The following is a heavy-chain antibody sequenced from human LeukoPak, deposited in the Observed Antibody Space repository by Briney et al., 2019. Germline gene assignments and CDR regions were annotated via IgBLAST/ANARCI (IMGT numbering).Heavy chain of an antibody. V-gene: IGHV4-4*02. CDR3: ARDIDCSGGSCFYYYYYYMDV. CDR2: IYHSGST. Sequence: SETLSLTCAVSGGSISSSNWWSWVRQPPGKGLEWIGEIYHSGSTNYNPSLKSRVTISVDKSKNQFSLKLSSVTAADTAVYYCARDIDCSGGSCFYYYYYYMDVWGKGTTVTVSS. J-gene: IGHJ6*03. CDR1: GGSISSSNW. D-gene: IGHD2-15*01.